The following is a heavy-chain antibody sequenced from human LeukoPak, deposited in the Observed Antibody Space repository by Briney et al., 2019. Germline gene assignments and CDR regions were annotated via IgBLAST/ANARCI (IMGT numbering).Heavy chain of an antibody. CDR1: GGSFSGYY. V-gene: IGHV4-34*01. J-gene: IGHJ4*02. Sequence: SETLSLTCADYGGSFSGYYWSWIRQPPGKGLEWIGEINHSGSTNYNPSLKSRVTISVDTSKNQFSLKLSSVTAADTAVYYCARGRGGWYYFDYWGQGTLVTVSS. D-gene: IGHD6-19*01. CDR2: INHSGST. CDR3: ARGRGGWYYFDY.